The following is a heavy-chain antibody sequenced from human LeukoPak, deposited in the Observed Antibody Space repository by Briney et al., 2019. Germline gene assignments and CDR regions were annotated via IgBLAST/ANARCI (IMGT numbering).Heavy chain of an antibody. CDR3: ARGVMDYYDSSGYYLGYYFDY. CDR1: GGSISSGGYY. J-gene: IGHJ4*02. D-gene: IGHD3-22*01. CDR2: IYYSEST. V-gene: IGHV4-31*03. Sequence: TPSETLSLTCTVSGGSISSGGYYWSWIRQHPGKGLEWIGYIYYSESTYYNPSLKSRVTISVDTSKNQFSLKLSSVTAADTAVYYCARGVMDYYDSSGYYLGYYFDYWGQGTLVTVPS.